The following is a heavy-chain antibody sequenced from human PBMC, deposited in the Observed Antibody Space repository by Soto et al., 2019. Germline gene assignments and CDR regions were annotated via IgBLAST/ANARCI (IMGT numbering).Heavy chain of an antibody. J-gene: IGHJ4*02. V-gene: IGHV3-30*18. D-gene: IGHD5-12*01. CDR2: ISYDGSSK. CDR3: AKDGGYGSGSSGDY. CDR1: GFSFSSHG. Sequence: QVQLVESGGGVVQPGRSLRLSCAASGFSFSSHGMHWVRQAPGKGLEWVAVISYDGSSKYYADSVKGRFTISRDNSKNTLFLQMNSLRAEDTAVYYCAKDGGYGSGSSGDYWGQGTLVTVSS.